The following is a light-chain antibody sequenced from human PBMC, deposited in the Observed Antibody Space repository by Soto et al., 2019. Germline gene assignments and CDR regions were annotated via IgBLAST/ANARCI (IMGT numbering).Light chain of an antibody. V-gene: IGKV1-39*01. CDR1: QSISSY. CDR3: QQSYSTPPL. J-gene: IGKJ5*01. CDR2: AAS. Sequence: IQSPQSPSSLSASVGDRVTITCRASQSISSYLNWYQQKPGKAPKLLIYAASSLQSGVPSRFSGSGSGTDFTLTISSLQPEDFATYYCQQSYSTPPLFGQRTRLEIK.